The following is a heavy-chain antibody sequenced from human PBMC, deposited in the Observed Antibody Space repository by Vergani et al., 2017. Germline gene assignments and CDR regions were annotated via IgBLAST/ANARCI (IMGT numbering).Heavy chain of an antibody. J-gene: IGHJ4*02. CDR2: SSGSVGST. Sequence: EVQLLESGGGLVQPGGSLRLSCAASGFTFSSYAMSWVRQAPGKGLEWVSASSGSVGSTYYADSVKGRFTISRDNSKNTLYLQMNSLIAEDTAVYYCAKSSGSYQALDYWGQGTLVTVSS. CDR1: GFTFSSYA. D-gene: IGHD1-26*01. CDR3: AKSSGSYQALDY. V-gene: IGHV3-23*01.